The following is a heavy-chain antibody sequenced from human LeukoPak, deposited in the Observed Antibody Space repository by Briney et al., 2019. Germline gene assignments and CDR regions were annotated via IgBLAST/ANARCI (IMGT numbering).Heavy chain of an antibody. J-gene: IGHJ4*02. CDR1: GFSFSSCW. CDR3: ARSSYPYYFDY. D-gene: IGHD6-13*01. V-gene: IGHV3-74*01. Sequence: GSLRLSCGASGFSFSSCWMHWVRQAPGKGLMWVSRVNNDGSSTTYADSVEGRFTISRDNARNTLYLQMNSLRAEDTAVYYCARSSYPYYFDYWGQGTLVTVSS. CDR2: VNNDGSST.